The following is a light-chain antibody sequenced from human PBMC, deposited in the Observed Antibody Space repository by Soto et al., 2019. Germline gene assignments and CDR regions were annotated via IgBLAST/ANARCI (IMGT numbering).Light chain of an antibody. J-gene: IGKJ4*01. CDR2: GAS. Sequence: EIVMTQSPATLSVSRGERATLSCRANQAISSNLAWYQQTPGQAPRLLIYGASTRATGIPDRFSGSGSGTEFILTISSLQSEDFAVYYCQHYNNWLGTFGGGTKVDIK. V-gene: IGKV3-15*01. CDR1: QAISSN. CDR3: QHYNNWLGT.